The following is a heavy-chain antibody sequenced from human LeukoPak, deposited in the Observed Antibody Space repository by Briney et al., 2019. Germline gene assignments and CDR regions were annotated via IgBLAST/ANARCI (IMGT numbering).Heavy chain of an antibody. CDR2: IMLMFCTA. CDR3: ARGCHGYCSSTSCYETWSDP. CDR1: GCTFSSYA. D-gene: IGHD2-2*01. Sequence: AGVKVSCKASGCTFSSYAICWVRQAPGEGLEWMGGIMLMFCTANYAQKFQGRVTITADKSTITAYMELSSLRSEHTAVYYCARGCHGYCSSTSCYETWSDPWGQATLATVPS. V-gene: IGHV1-69*06. J-gene: IGHJ5*02.